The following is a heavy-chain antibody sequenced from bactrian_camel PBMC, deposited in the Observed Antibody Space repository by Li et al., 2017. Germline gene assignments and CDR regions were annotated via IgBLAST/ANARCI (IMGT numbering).Heavy chain of an antibody. CDR1: GLNGKSTC. D-gene: IGHD2*01. V-gene: IGHV3S53*01. CDR3: AAGYCSGGYCLHDFEYNY. J-gene: IGHJ4*01. Sequence: HVQLVESGGGSVRTGGSLRLSCTTYGLNGKSTCMGWFRQAPGKEREVVAEIGTDGTIRYADSVKGRFTISQDNAKNTLYLQMNSLTPNDTAMYYCAAGYCSGGYCLHDFEYNYWGQGTQVTVS. CDR2: IGTDGTI.